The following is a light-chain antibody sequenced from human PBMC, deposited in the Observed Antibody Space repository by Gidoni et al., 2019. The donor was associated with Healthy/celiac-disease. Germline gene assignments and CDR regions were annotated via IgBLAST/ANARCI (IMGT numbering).Light chain of an antibody. CDR1: QGISSA. CDR3: QQFNSYPLAWVYT. J-gene: IGKJ2*01. CDR2: DAS. V-gene: IGKV1-13*02. Sequence: AIQLTQSPSSLSASVGDRVTITCRASQGISSALAWYQQKPGKAPKLLIYDASSLESGVPSRFSGSGSGTDFTLTISSLQPEDFATYYCQQFNSYPLAWVYTFGQGTKLEIK.